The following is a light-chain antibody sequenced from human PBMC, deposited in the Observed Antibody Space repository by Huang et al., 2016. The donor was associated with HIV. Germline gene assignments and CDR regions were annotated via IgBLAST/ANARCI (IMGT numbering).Light chain of an antibody. J-gene: IGKJ1*01. CDR3: QQYDSYPWT. CDR2: DAS. V-gene: IGKV1-5*01. CDR1: ESISSW. Sequence: DIQMTQSPSTLSASMGDRVTITCRANESISSWLAWYQQKPGKCPKLLIYDASSLEGGVPSRFSGSKSGTDFNLSITDLQPYDFATYYCQQYDSYPWTFGQGTKVDIK.